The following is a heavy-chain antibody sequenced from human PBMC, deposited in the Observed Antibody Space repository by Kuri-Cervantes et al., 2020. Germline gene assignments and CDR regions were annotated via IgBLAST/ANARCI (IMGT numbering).Heavy chain of an antibody. CDR1: GFTFSSYA. J-gene: IGHJ6*03. Sequence: LSLTCAASGFTFSSYALFWVRQAPGKGLEWVSGMNGDGSSTSYADSVKGRFTISRDNSKNTLYLQMNSLRAEDTAVYYCAKGDYYYYYMDVWGKGTTVTVSS. V-gene: IGHV3-23*01. CDR3: AKGDYYYYYMDV. D-gene: IGHD5-24*01. CDR2: MNGDGSST.